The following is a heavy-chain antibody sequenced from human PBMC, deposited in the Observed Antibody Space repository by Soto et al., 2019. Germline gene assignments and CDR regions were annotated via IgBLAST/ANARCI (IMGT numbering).Heavy chain of an antibody. V-gene: IGHV3-30*04. D-gene: IGHD6-19*01. CDR3: ARTHSRGWNTFDN. J-gene: IGHJ4*02. CDR2: ISFDGGSR. Sequence: QVQLLESGGGVVQPGRSLRLSCAASGFTFSTYSMHWVRQAPGKALEWVALISFDGGSRYYPDSVEGRFTISRDNSQNTLYLEMNSLRVEDTAVYYCARTHSRGWNTFDNCGQGTLVTVSS. CDR1: GFTFSTYS.